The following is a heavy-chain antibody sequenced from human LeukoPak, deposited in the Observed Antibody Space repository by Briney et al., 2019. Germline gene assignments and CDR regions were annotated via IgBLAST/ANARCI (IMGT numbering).Heavy chain of an antibody. Sequence: GASVNVSCKASGYNFTSYGISWVRQAPGQGLEWMGRIIPILGIANYAQKFQGRVTITADKSTSTAYMELSSLRSEDTAVYYCARDGYSGSYLPSYWGQGTLVTVSS. V-gene: IGHV1-69*04. D-gene: IGHD1-26*01. CDR2: IIPILGIA. J-gene: IGHJ4*02. CDR3: ARDGYSGSYLPSY. CDR1: GYNFTSYG.